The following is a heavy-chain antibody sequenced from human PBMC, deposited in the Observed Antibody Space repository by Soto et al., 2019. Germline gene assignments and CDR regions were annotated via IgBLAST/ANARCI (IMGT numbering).Heavy chain of an antibody. Sequence: GGSLRLSCGASGFTFSSYAMHWVRQAPGKGLEWVSTITYWGGSTYYTDSVKGRFTISRDNSKSTLYLQMTSLRAEDTAVYYCAKSEDMRLFDPWGQGALVTVSS. D-gene: IGHD4-17*01. CDR2: ITYWGGST. J-gene: IGHJ5*02. V-gene: IGHV3-23*01. CDR3: AKSEDMRLFDP. CDR1: GFTFSSYA.